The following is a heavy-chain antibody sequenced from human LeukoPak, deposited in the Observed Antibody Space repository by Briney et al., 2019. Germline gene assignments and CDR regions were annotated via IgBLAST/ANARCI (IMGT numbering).Heavy chain of an antibody. J-gene: IGHJ2*01. V-gene: IGHV4-61*05. CDR1: GGSISSSSYY. CDR2: IYYSGST. Sequence: SETLSLICTVSGGSISSSSYYWGWIRQPRGKGLEWIEYIYYSGSTNYNPSLKSRVTISVDTSKNQFSLKLSSVTAADTAVYYCARVYYSNSYDYWYFDLWGRGTLVTVSS. CDR3: ARVYYSNSYDYWYFDL. D-gene: IGHD6-13*01.